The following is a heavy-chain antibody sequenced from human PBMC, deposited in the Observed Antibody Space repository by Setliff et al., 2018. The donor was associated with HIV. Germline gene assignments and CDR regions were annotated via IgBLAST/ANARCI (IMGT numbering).Heavy chain of an antibody. CDR2: VNRGRRT. D-gene: IGHD6-19*01. CDR3: ARGSCSGCYLSDY. CDR1: GGSINRSNYY. Sequence: TSETLSLTCTVPGGSINRSNYYWSWIRQPPGMGLEWIGEVNRGRRTNYNSSLKSRVTISIDTSRNQFSLTVSSVTAADTAVYYCARGSCSGCYLSDYWGLGTLVTVSS. J-gene: IGHJ4*02. V-gene: IGHV4-39*07.